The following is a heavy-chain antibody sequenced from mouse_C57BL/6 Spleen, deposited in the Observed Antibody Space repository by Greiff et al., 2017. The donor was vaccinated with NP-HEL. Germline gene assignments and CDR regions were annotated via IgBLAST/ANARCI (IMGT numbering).Heavy chain of an antibody. V-gene: IGHV1-55*01. CDR1: GYTFTSYW. Sequence: QVQLKQPGAELVKPGASVKMSCKASGYTFTSYWITWVKQRPGQGLEWIGDIYPGSGSTNYNEKFKSKATLTVDTSSSTAYMQLSSLTSEDSAVYYCSYGYDGDYAMDYWGQGTSVTVSS. J-gene: IGHJ4*01. CDR3: SYGYDGDYAMDY. CDR2: IYPGSGST. D-gene: IGHD2-2*01.